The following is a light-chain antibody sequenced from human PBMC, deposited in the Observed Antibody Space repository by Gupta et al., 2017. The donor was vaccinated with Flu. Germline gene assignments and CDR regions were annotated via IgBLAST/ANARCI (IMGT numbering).Light chain of an antibody. V-gene: IGKV3-20*01. CDR1: QSVSSSY. J-gene: IGKJ2*03. CDR3: KQYGSALYS. Sequence: DIVLTQSPGTLSLSPGERATLSCRASQSVSSSYLAWYQQKPGQAPRLLIYGASSRATGIPDRFSGSGSGTDFTLTISRLEPEDFAVYYCKQYGSALYSFGQGTKLEIK. CDR2: GAS.